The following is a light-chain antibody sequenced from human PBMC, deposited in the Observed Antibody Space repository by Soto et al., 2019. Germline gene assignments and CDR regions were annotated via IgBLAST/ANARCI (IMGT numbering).Light chain of an antibody. V-gene: IGKV2-28*01. CDR2: LGS. CDR1: QSLLHSNGYNF. CDR3: MQALQSPIT. Sequence: DILMTQSPLSLPFTPGEASSISCRSSQSLLHSNGYNFLDWYLQKPGQSPQLLIYLGSTRASGVPDRFSGSGSGTDFTLKISRVEAEDVGVYYCMQALQSPITFGQGTRLEIK. J-gene: IGKJ5*01.